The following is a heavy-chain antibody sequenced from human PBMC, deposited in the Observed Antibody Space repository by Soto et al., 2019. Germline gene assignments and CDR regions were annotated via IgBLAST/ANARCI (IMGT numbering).Heavy chain of an antibody. CDR1: GGSFSGYY. CDR3: ARGGGCGGDCYPFDY. D-gene: IGHD2-21*01. Sequence: TLSLTCAVYGGSFSGYYWSWIRQPPGKGLEWIGEINHSGSTNYNPSLKSRVTISVDTSKNQFSLKLSSVTAADTAVYYCARGGGCGGDCYPFDYWGQGTLVTVSS. V-gene: IGHV4-34*01. J-gene: IGHJ4*02. CDR2: INHSGST.